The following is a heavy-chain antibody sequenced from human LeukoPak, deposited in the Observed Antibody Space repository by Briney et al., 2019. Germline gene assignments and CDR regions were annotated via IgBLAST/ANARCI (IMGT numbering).Heavy chain of an antibody. CDR3: ARKNRGDGDYYYYYYYGMDV. CDR2: IIPIFGTA. Sequence: WASVKVSCKASGGTFSSYAISWVRQAPGQGLEWMGGIIPIFGTANYAQKFQGRVTITADESTSTAYMELSSLRSEDTAVYYCARKNRGDGDYYYYYYYGMDVWGQGTTVTVSS. D-gene: IGHD4-17*01. CDR1: GGTFSSYA. V-gene: IGHV1-69*01. J-gene: IGHJ6*02.